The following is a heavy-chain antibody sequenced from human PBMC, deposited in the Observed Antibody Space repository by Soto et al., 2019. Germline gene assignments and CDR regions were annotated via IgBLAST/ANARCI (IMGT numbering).Heavy chain of an antibody. Sequence: QVQLVESGGGVVQPGRSLRLSCAASGFTFSSYAMHWVRQAPGKGLEWVAVISYDGSNKYYADSVKGRFTISRDNSKNTLYLQMNSLRAEDTAVYYCARATGQWLTPYYYYYGMDVWGQGTTVTVSS. V-gene: IGHV3-30-3*01. J-gene: IGHJ6*02. CDR1: GFTFSSYA. CDR2: ISYDGSNK. CDR3: ARATGQWLTPYYYYYGMDV. D-gene: IGHD6-19*01.